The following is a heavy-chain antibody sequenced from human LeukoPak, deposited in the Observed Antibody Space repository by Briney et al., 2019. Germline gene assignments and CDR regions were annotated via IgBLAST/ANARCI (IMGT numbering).Heavy chain of an antibody. V-gene: IGHV3-23*01. D-gene: IGHD2-15*01. CDR2: IFASGGTT. J-gene: IGHJ4*02. CDR3: AKRQCSGFNCAFFDL. CDR1: KFTFRNYD. Sequence: QTGGSLRLSCTAPKFTFRNYDMSWVRQAPGKGLEWVSVIFASGGTTYYADSVKGRFTISRDNSKNTLSLQMNSLGAEDTAVYYCAKRQCSGFNCAFFDLWGQGTLVTVSS.